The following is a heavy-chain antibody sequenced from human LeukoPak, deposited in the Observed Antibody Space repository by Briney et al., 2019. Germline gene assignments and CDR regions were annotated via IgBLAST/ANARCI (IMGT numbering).Heavy chain of an antibody. CDR2: IYYSGST. CDR3: ARDTYYYYGSGSYPRPDY. D-gene: IGHD3-10*01. CDR1: GGSISSSSYY. J-gene: IGHJ4*02. Sequence: ASETLSLTCTVSGGSISSSSYYWGWIRQPPGKGLEWIGSIYYSGSTYYNPSLKSRVTMSVDTSKNQFSLKLSSVTAADTAVYYCARDTYYYYGSGSYPRPDYWGQGTLVTVSS. V-gene: IGHV4-39*07.